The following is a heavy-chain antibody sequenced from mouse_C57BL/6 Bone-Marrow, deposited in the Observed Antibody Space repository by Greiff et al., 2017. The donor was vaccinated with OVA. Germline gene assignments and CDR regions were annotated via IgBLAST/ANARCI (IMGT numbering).Heavy chain of an antibody. J-gene: IGHJ1*03. V-gene: IGHV1-31*01. CDR3: AREGDYSKSDWYFDV. Sequence: DVHLVESGPELVKPGASVKISCKASGYSFTGYYMHWVKQSHGNILDWIGYIYPYNGVSSYNQKFKGKATLTVDKSSSTAYMELRSLTSEDSAVYYCAREGDYSKSDWYFDVWGTGTTVTVSS. CDR1: GYSFTGYY. CDR2: IYPYNGVS. D-gene: IGHD2-5*01.